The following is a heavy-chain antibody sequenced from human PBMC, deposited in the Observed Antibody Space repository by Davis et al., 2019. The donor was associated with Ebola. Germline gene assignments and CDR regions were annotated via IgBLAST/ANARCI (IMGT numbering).Heavy chain of an antibody. D-gene: IGHD5-18*01. V-gene: IGHV3-23*01. CDR1: GFSFSAYA. CDR3: ARYTAMTN. J-gene: IGHJ4*02. Sequence: GESLKISCATSGFSFSAYAMSWVRLAPGKGLEWVSTFSAVTTYYADSVKGRFTISRDNSKNTLYLQMNSLRAEDTAVYYCARYTAMTNWGQGTLVTVSS. CDR2: FSAVTT.